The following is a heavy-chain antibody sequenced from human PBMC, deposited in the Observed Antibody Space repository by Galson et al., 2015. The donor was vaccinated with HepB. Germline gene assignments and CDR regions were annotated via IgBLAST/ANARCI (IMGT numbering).Heavy chain of an antibody. V-gene: IGHV4-34*01. CDR1: GGSFSGYY. J-gene: IGHJ4*02. CDR3: AVTAIFYFDY. D-gene: IGHD2-21*02. Sequence: SETLSLTCAVYGGSFSGYYWSWIRQPPGKGLEWIGEINHSGSTNYNPSLKSRVTISVDTSKNQFSLKLSSVTAADTAVYYCAVTAIFYFDYWGQGTLVTVSS. CDR2: INHSGST.